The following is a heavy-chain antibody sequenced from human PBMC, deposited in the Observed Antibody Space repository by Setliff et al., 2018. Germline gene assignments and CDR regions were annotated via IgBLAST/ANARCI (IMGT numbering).Heavy chain of an antibody. D-gene: IGHD3-10*01. CDR2: ISGSGGST. CDR3: ARDHAYGSRFYYYYYGMDV. CDR1: GFTFSSYA. J-gene: IGHJ6*02. Sequence: GGSLRLSCAASGFTFSSYAMSWVRQAPGKGLEWVSVISGSGGSTYYADSVKGRFTISRDNAKNSLYLQMNSLRAEDTAVCYCARDHAYGSRFYYYYYGMDVWGQGTTVTVSS. V-gene: IGHV3-23*01.